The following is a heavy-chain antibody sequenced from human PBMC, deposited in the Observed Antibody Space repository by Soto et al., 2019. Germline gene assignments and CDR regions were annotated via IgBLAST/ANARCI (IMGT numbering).Heavy chain of an antibody. CDR1: GGTFSSYT. CDR3: ARGRWFGELIGAPFDY. D-gene: IGHD3-10*01. J-gene: IGHJ4*02. V-gene: IGHV1-69*02. Sequence: ASVKVSCKASGGTFSSYTISWVRQAPGQGLEWMGRIIPILGIASYPQKFQGRVTMTRDTSTSTVYMELSSLRSEDTAVYYCARGRWFGELIGAPFDYWGQGTLVTVSS. CDR2: IIPILGIA.